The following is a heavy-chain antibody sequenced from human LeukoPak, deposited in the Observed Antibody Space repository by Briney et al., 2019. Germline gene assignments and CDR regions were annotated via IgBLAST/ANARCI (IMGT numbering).Heavy chain of an antibody. CDR3: AKVPPYYDILTGYPDY. CDR2: LSGSGDIT. J-gene: IGHJ4*02. D-gene: IGHD3-9*01. V-gene: IGHV3-23*01. Sequence: GGSLRLSCAASGFTFSNYAMSWVRQAPGRGLEWVSALSGSGDITYYAGSVKGRFTISRDNSKSTLYLQMNSLRAEDTAVYYCAKVPPYYDILTGYPDYWGQGTLVTVSS. CDR1: GFTFSNYA.